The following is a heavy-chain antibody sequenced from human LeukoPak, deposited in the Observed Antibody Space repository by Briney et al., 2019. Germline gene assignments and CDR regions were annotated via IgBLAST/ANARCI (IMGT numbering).Heavy chain of an antibody. J-gene: IGHJ5*02. CDR3: ARDPRYCTSTTCYEDNCFDP. D-gene: IGHD2-2*01. V-gene: IGHV3-30*04. CDR1: GFTFSGYA. Sequence: GGSLRLSCAASGFTFSGYAMHWVRQAPGKGLEWVTFISYDGSHKYYADSVKGRFTISRDNSKNTLYLRMNSLRTEDTAVYYCARDPRYCTSTTCYEDNCFDPWGQGALVAVSS. CDR2: ISYDGSHK.